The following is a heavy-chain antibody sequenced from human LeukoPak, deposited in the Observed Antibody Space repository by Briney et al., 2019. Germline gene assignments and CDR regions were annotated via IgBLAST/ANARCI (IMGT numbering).Heavy chain of an antibody. V-gene: IGHV1-18*01. J-gene: IGHJ6*02. CDR2: ISAYNGNT. D-gene: IGHD2-15*01. CDR3: ARDHYCSGGSCYYYYGMDV. Sequence: ASVKVSCEASGYTFTSYGISWVRQAPGQGLEWMGWISAYNGNTNYAQKLQGRVTMTTDTSTSTAYMELRSLRSDDTAVYYCARDHYCSGGSCYYYYGMDVWGQGTTVTVSS. CDR1: GYTFTSYG.